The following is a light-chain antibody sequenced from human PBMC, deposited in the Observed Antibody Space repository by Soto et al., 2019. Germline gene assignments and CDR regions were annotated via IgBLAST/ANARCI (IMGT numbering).Light chain of an antibody. CDR3: QQYGSSPWT. Sequence: EIVLTQSPGTLSLSPGERATLSCRASQSVSGSYLAWYQQKPGQAPRLLIYGASSRATGIPDRFSGSGSGTDFTLTISRLEPEDFAVYDCQQYGSSPWTFGQGTKVEIK. J-gene: IGKJ1*01. CDR1: QSVSGSY. V-gene: IGKV3-20*01. CDR2: GAS.